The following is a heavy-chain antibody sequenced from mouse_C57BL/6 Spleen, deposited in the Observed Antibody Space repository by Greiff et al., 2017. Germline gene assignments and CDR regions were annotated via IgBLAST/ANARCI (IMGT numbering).Heavy chain of an antibody. D-gene: IGHD2-1*01. CDR2: IDPSDSET. CDR1: GYTFTSYW. V-gene: IGHV1-52*01. Sequence: QVQLQQPGAELVRPGSSVKLSCKASGYTFTSYWMHWVKQRPIQGLEWIGNIDPSDSETHYNQKFKDKATLTVDKSSSTAYMQLRSLTSEDSAVYYCASLYYGNYYWGQGTTLTVSS. J-gene: IGHJ2*01. CDR3: ASLYYGNYY.